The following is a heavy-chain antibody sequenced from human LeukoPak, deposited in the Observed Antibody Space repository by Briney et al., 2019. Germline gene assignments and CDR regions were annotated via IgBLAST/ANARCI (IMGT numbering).Heavy chain of an antibody. CDR2: IYTSGST. D-gene: IGHD1-7*01. Sequence: SETLSLTCTVSGGSISSYYWSWIGQPAGKGLEWIGRIYTSGSTNYNPSLKSRVTMSVDTSKNQFSLKLRSVTAADTAVYYCARGIWNYSYFDYWGQGTLVTVSS. V-gene: IGHV4-4*07. CDR1: GGSISSYY. J-gene: IGHJ4*02. CDR3: ARGIWNYSYFDY.